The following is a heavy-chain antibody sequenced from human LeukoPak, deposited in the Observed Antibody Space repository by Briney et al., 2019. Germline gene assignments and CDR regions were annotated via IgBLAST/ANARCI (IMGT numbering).Heavy chain of an antibody. Sequence: GGSLRLSCAAPGFTFSTYWMHWVRQAPGKGLVWVSRINTDGSSTTYADSVKGRFTLSRDNARNTLFLQMNSLRAEDMAVYYCARDPKNNYFDYWGQGTLVTVSS. V-gene: IGHV3-74*01. CDR1: GFTFSTYW. J-gene: IGHJ4*02. CDR3: ARDPKNNYFDY. CDR2: INTDGSST.